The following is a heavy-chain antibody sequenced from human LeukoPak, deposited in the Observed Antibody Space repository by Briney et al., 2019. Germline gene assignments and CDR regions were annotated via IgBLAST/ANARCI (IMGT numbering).Heavy chain of an antibody. CDR3: ARESTGGFFDY. CDR1: GFTFSSYS. Sequence: GGSLRLSCAASGFTFSSYSMNWVRQAPGKGLEWVSYISSSSSTIYYADSVKGRFTNSRDNAKNSLYLQMNSLRAEDTAVYYCARESTGGFFDYWGQGTLVTVSS. CDR2: ISSSSSTI. J-gene: IGHJ4*02. D-gene: IGHD7-27*01. V-gene: IGHV3-48*01.